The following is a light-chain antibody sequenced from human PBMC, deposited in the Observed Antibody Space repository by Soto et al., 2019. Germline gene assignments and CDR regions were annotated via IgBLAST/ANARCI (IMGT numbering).Light chain of an antibody. CDR2: GAS. J-gene: IGKJ4*01. V-gene: IGKV3-15*01. CDR3: HQYDNSPLT. Sequence: ETVMTQSPATLSVSRGERATLSCRASQSVSSNLAWYQQKPGQAPRLLIYGASTRATGIPARFSGSGSGTDFTLTISRLEPEDFAVYYCHQYDNSPLTFGGGTKVDIK. CDR1: QSVSSN.